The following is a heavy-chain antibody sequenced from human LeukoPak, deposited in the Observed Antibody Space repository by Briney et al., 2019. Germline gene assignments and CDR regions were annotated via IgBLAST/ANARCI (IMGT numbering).Heavy chain of an antibody. J-gene: IGHJ5*02. V-gene: IGHV3-23*01. CDR3: AKGPAMVRGTFDP. CDR1: GFTFSTYA. CDR2: ISGSSSST. D-gene: IGHD3-10*01. Sequence: PGGSLRLSCAASGFTFSTYAMNWVRQAPGKGLEWVSAISGSSSSTYYADSVKGRFTISRDYSKNTLYLQMNSLRTEETAVYYCAKGPAMVRGTFDPWGQGTLVTVSS.